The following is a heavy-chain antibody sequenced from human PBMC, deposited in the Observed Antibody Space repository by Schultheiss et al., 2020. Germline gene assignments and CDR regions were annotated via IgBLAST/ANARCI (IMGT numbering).Heavy chain of an antibody. V-gene: IGHV4-61*08. CDR3: ARTDYYDSSGYYGDYYYYGMDV. Sequence: SETLSLTCTVSGGSISSGGYYWSWIRQHPGKGLEWIGNIYYSGSTNYNPSLKSRVTISVDTSKNQFSLKLSSVTAADTAVYYCARTDYYDSSGYYGDYYYYGMDVWGQGTTVTVSS. J-gene: IGHJ6*02. CDR2: IYYSGST. CDR1: GGSISSGGYY. D-gene: IGHD3-22*01.